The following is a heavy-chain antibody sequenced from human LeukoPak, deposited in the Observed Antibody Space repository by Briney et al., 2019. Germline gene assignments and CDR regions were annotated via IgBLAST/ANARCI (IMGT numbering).Heavy chain of an antibody. J-gene: IGHJ4*02. D-gene: IGHD6-13*01. CDR2: MSYDGSNK. Sequence: QPGGSLRLSCAASGFTVSSNYMSWVRQAPGKGLEWVAVMSYDGSNKYYADSVKGRFTISRDNSKNTLYLQMNSLRAEDTAVYYCALHPHGQQLALGYFDYWGQGTLVTVSS. CDR3: ALHPHGQQLALGYFDY. V-gene: IGHV3-30*03. CDR1: GFTVSSNY.